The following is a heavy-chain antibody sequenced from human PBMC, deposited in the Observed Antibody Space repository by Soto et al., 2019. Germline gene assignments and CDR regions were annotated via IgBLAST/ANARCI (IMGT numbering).Heavy chain of an antibody. J-gene: IGHJ4*02. V-gene: IGHV1-24*01. CDR1: GYTLTELS. D-gene: IGHD3-3*01. CDR3: TTGQRPIRFLEWLSRYYFDY. CDR2: FDPEDGET. Sequence: GASVKVSCKVSGYTLTELSMHWVRQAPGKGLEWMGGFDPEDGETIYAQKFQGRVTMTEDTSTDTAYMELSSLTSEDTAVYYCTTGQRPIRFLEWLSRYYFDYWGQGTLVTVSS.